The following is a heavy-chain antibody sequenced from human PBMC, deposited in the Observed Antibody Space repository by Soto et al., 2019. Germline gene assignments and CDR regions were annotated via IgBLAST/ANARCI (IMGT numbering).Heavy chain of an antibody. V-gene: IGHV3-64D*06. D-gene: IGHD4-4*01. CDR3: VKDRFDYSNYYYYGMDV. CDR2: ISSNGGST. CDR1: GFTFSSYA. Sequence: GSLRLSCSASGFTFSSYAMHWVRQAPGKGLEYVSAISSNGGSTYYADSVKGRFTISRDNSKNTLYLQMSSLRAEDTAVYYCVKDRFDYSNYYYYGMDVWGQGTTVTVSS. J-gene: IGHJ6*02.